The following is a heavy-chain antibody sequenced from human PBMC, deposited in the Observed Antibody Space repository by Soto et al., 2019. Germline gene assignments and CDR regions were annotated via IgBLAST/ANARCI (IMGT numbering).Heavy chain of an antibody. D-gene: IGHD5-12*01. Sequence: ASVKVSCKASGGTFSSYTISWVRQAPGQGLEWMGRIIPILGIANYAQKFQGRVTITADKSTSTAYMELSSLRSEDTAVYYCARDPGFEGRYYYMDVWGKGTTVTVS. J-gene: IGHJ6*03. CDR3: ARDPGFEGRYYYMDV. CDR2: IIPILGIA. CDR1: GGTFSSYT. V-gene: IGHV1-69*04.